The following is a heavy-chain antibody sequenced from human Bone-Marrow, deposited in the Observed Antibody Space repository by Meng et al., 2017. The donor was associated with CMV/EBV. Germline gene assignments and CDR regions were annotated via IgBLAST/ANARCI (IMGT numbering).Heavy chain of an antibody. D-gene: IGHD5-12*01. Sequence: SVKVSCKASGGTFSSYAISWVRQAPGQGLEWMGGIIPILGIANYAQKFQGRVTITADKSTSTAYMELSSLRSEDTAVYYCAREPEYSGYGYAFDIWGQGTMVNV. CDR2: IIPILGIA. CDR1: GGTFSSYA. CDR3: AREPEYSGYGYAFDI. J-gene: IGHJ3*02. V-gene: IGHV1-69*10.